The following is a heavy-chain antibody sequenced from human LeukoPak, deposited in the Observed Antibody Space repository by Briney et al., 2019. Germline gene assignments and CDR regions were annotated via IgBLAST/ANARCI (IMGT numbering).Heavy chain of an antibody. D-gene: IGHD3-22*01. V-gene: IGHV4-30-4*08. CDR2: IYYSGST. J-gene: IGHJ6*03. Sequence: PSETLSLTCTVSGGSISSGDYYWSWIRQPPGKGLEWIGYIYYSGSTYYNPSLKSRVTISVDTSKDQFSLKLSSVTAADTAVYYCAREGSSGYYLHYYYMDVWGKGTTVTVSS. CDR1: GGSISSGDYY. CDR3: AREGSSGYYLHYYYMDV.